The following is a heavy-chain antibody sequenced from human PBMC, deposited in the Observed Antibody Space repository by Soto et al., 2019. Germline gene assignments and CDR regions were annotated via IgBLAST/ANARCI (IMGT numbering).Heavy chain of an antibody. Sequence: SETLSLTCTVSGGSISSRGYYWGWIRQPPGKGLEWIGTIYYSGSTYYNPSLKSRVTISVDTSKNQFSLKLSSVTAADTAVYYCARVVGVVYFDYWGQGTLVTVSS. V-gene: IGHV4-39*07. CDR2: IYYSGST. CDR3: ARVVGVVYFDY. D-gene: IGHD2-15*01. CDR1: GGSISSRGYY. J-gene: IGHJ4*02.